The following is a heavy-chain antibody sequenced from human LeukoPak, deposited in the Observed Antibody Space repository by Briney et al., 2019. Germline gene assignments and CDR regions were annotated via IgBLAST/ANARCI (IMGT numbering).Heavy chain of an antibody. D-gene: IGHD3-3*01. Sequence: PGGSLRLSCTASKFTFSHYGMQWVRQAPGKGLEWVAVISSDGSIKVYADSVKGRFTLSRDNSINTVDLQMNSLRAQDTAVYYCVKEYPSRGFGAYFDYWGQGTLVTVAS. V-gene: IGHV3-30*18. CDR3: VKEYPSRGFGAYFDY. J-gene: IGHJ4*02. CDR1: KFTFSHYG. CDR2: ISSDGSIK.